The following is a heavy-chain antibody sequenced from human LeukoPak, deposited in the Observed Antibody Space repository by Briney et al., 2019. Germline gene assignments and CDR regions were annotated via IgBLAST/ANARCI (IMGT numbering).Heavy chain of an antibody. CDR1: GFPFTTSA. D-gene: IGHD1-14*01. Sequence: GGSLRLSCAASGFPFTTSAMHWVRQAPGKGLQWVSTISGSGGSTHYADSVKGRFTISRDNSKNTLYLQINSLRAEDTAIYYCAKEITTPKDYWGQGTLVTVSS. CDR2: ISGSGGST. CDR3: AKEITTPKDY. J-gene: IGHJ4*02. V-gene: IGHV3-23*01.